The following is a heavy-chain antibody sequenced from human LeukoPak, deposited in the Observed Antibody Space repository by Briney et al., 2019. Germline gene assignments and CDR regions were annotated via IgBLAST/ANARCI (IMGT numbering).Heavy chain of an antibody. CDR2: IYPGDSDT. CDR1: GYSFTSYW. Sequence: GEPLKISCKGSGYSFTSYWIGWVRQLPGKGLGWMGIIYPGDSDTRYTPSFQGQVTISADKSISTAYLQWSNLKASDTAMYFCARQAEVAALSWFDPWGQGTLVTVSS. V-gene: IGHV5-51*01. D-gene: IGHD6-25*01. CDR3: ARQAEVAALSWFDP. J-gene: IGHJ5*02.